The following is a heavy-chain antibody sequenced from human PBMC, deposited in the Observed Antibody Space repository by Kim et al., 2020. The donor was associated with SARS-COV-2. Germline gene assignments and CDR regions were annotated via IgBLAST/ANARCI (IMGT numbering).Heavy chain of an antibody. Sequence: GGSLRLSCAASGFTFSSYSMNWVRQAPGKGLEWVSYISSSSSTIYSADSVKGRFIISSDNAKNSLYLQMNSLRDDNTAVYCCARDPHIGTRHTAFDFWG. D-gene: IGHD2-21*01. CDR1: GFTFSSYS. V-gene: IGHV3-48*02. J-gene: IGHJ3*01. CDR3: ARDPHIGTRHTAFDF. CDR2: ISSSSSTI.